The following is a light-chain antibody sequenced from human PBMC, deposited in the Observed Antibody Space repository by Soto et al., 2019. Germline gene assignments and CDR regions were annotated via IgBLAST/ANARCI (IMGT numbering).Light chain of an antibody. CDR3: QQNYSTPLT. Sequence: IQLSQSPSSLSASIGARVTIACRASQSISSWLAWYQQKPGKAPKLLIYAASSLQSGVPSRFSGSGSGTDFTLTISSLQPEDFATYYCQQNYSTPLTFGQGTRLEIK. CDR2: AAS. V-gene: IGKV1-39*01. J-gene: IGKJ5*01. CDR1: QSISSW.